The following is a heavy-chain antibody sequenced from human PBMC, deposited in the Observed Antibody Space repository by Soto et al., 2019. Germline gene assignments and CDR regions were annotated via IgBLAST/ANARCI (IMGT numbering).Heavy chain of an antibody. CDR2: IYYSGST. J-gene: IGHJ6*02. D-gene: IGHD5-12*01. CDR1: GCSISSYY. CDR3: ARHAPGYGGYAEDYYYYYGMDV. V-gene: IGHV4-59*01. Sequence: SETLSLPCPVSGCSISSYYWSWIRQPPGKGLEWIGYIYYSGSTNYNPSLKSRVTISVDTSKNQFSLKLSSVTAADTAVYYCARHAPGYGGYAEDYYYYYGMDVWGQGTTVTVSS.